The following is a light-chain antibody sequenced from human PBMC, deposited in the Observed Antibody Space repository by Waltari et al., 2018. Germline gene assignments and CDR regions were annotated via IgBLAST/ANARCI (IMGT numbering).Light chain of an antibody. J-gene: IGLJ2*01. CDR2: EDN. CDR1: SGNIATNH. CDR3: QSFDSSHVV. V-gene: IGLV6-57*03. Sequence: FMLTPPHSVSESPGKTVTIPCTRSSGNIATNHVQWYQQRPGRAPTKVIYEDNQRPSGVPDRFSGSIDSSSNSASLIISGLKAEDEADYYCQSFDSSHVVFGGGTKLTVL.